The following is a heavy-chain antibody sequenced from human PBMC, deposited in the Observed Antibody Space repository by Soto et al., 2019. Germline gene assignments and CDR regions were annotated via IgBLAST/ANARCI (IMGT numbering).Heavy chain of an antibody. D-gene: IGHD2-2*01. CDR1: GYTFTDYY. CDR2: INPKSGGT. Sequence: QVQLVQSGAEVKKPGASVKVSCKASGYTFTDYYMHWVRQAPGQGLEWMGWINPKSGGTNYAQKFQGRVTMTRDTSTSTADMELSRLRSDDTAVYYCARGLTSISCYDPWGQGTLVIVSS. CDR3: ARGLTSISCYDP. J-gene: IGHJ5*02. V-gene: IGHV1-2*02.